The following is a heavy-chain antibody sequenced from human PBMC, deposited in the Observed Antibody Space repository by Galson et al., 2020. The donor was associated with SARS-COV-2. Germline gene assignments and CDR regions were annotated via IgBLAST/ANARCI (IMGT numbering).Heavy chain of an antibody. J-gene: IGHJ4*02. CDR2: IRSQAYGGPT. D-gene: IGHD3-10*01. Sequence: GESLKISCKASGFTIGDRAMSWVRQAPGTGLGFIRSQAYGGPTEYAASVKGRFIISRDDSKSIVYLQMNSLKTEDTAVYYCTSMIQGGYWGQGTLVTVSS. CDR1: GFTIGDRA. CDR3: TSMIQGGY. V-gene: IGHV3-49*04.